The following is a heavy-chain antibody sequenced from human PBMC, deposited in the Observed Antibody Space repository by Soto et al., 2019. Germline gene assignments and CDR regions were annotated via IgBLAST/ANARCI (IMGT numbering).Heavy chain of an antibody. CDR3: ARDKITGLFDY. Sequence: PSETLSLTCAVSGGSISSGGYSWSWIRQPPGTGLEWIGEINHSGSTNYNPSLKSRVTISVDTSKNQFSLKLTSVIAADTAVYYCARDKITGLFDYWGQGTLVTVSS. D-gene: IGHD2-8*02. J-gene: IGHJ4*02. CDR1: GGSISSGGYS. CDR2: INHSGST. V-gene: IGHV4-34*01.